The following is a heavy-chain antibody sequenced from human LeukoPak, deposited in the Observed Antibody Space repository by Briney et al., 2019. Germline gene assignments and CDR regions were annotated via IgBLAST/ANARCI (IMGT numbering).Heavy chain of an antibody. J-gene: IGHJ4*02. CDR3: ARERIAELVDY. D-gene: IGHD6-13*01. V-gene: IGHV4-30-4*01. CDR2: IYYSGST. Sequence: SETLSLTCTVSGGSISSGDYYWSWIRQPPGKGLGWIGYIYYSGSTYYNPSLKSRVTISVDTSKNQFSLKLSSVTAADTAVYYCARERIAELVDYWGQGTLVTVSS. CDR1: GGSISSGDYY.